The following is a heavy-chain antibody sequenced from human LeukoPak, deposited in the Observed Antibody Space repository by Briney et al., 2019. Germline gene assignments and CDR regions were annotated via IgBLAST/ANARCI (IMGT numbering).Heavy chain of an antibody. D-gene: IGHD1-26*01. CDR1: GGTFSSYA. J-gene: IGHJ4*02. Sequence: SVKVSCKASGGTFSSYAISWVRQAPGQGLAWMGGIIPIFGTTNYAQKFQGRVTITADESTSTAYMELSSLRSEDTAVYYCARDLQVGSGDYWGQGTLVTVSS. V-gene: IGHV1-69*13. CDR3: ARDLQVGSGDY. CDR2: IIPIFGTT.